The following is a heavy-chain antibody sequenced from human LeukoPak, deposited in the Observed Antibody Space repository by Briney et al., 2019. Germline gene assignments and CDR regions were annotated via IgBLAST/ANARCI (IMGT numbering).Heavy chain of an antibody. CDR3: ARAFTRSSWYYGRGYFDY. CDR2: INPSGGST. V-gene: IGHV1-46*01. D-gene: IGHD6-13*01. J-gene: IGHJ4*02. CDR1: GYTFTSYY. Sequence: ASVKVSCKASGYTFTSYYMHWVRQAPGQGLEWMGIINPSGGSTSYAQKFQGRVTTTRDMSTSTVYMELRSLRSDDTAVYYCARAFTRSSWYYGRGYFDYWGQGTLVTVSS.